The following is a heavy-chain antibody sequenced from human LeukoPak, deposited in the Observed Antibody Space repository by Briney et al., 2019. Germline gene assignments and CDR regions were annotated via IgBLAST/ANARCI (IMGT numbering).Heavy chain of an antibody. D-gene: IGHD3-22*01. CDR3: ARKGLSSYYDSSAYYF. CDR1: GFTFSSYG. Sequence: GGSLRLSCEASGFTFSSYGMHWVRQAPGKGLEWVAVISYDGSNKYYADSVKGRFTISRDNSKNTLYLQMNSLRAEDTAVYYCARKGLSSYYDSSAYYFWGQGTLVTVSS. CDR2: ISYDGSNK. V-gene: IGHV3-30*03. J-gene: IGHJ4*02.